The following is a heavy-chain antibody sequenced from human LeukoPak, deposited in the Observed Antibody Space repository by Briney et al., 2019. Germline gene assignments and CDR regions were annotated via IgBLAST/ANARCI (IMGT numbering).Heavy chain of an antibody. V-gene: IGHV4-30-2*01. CDR3: ARAYCGGDCYPFDY. J-gene: IGHJ4*02. D-gene: IGHD2-21*02. CDR1: GGSISSGGYS. CDR2: IYHSGST. Sequence: PSETLSLTCAVSGGSISSGGYSWSWIRQPPGKGLGWIGYIYHSGSTYYNPSLKSRVTISVDRSKNQFSLKLSSVTAADTAVYYCARAYCGGDCYPFDYWGQGTLVTVSS.